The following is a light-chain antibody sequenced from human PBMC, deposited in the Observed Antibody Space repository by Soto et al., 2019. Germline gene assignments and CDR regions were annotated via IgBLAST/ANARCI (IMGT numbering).Light chain of an antibody. CDR2: GAS. J-gene: IGKJ1*01. V-gene: IGKV1-9*01. CDR1: QGISSY. CDR3: QQLNNFPRK. Sequence: DIQLTQSPSFLSASVGDRVTITCRASQGISSYLAWYQQRPGKAPKLLMYGASTLQSGVPSRFSGSASGTTFTLTINNLQPEDFATYYCQQLNNFPRKFGQGTKVE.